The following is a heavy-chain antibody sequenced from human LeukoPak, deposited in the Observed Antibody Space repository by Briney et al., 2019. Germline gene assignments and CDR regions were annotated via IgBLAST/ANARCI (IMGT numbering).Heavy chain of an antibody. J-gene: IGHJ4*02. V-gene: IGHV3-30*03. CDR2: ISNDGSRK. Sequence: GRSLRLSCAPSGFTFSRHGMHWVRQAPGKGLEWVAIISNDGSRKYYAHSVGGRLTISRDNSKNTLYLQMDSLRAEDTAVYYCARDRAWNYFDYWGQGTLVTVSS. D-gene: IGHD3-3*01. CDR1: GFTFSRHG. CDR3: ARDRAWNYFDY.